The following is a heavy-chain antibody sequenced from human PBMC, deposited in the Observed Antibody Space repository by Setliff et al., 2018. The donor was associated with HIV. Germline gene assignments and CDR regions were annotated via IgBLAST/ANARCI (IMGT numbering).Heavy chain of an antibody. CDR3: ARCYYDSSGPTDAFDI. CDR2: IYYTGST. J-gene: IGHJ3*02. V-gene: IGHV4-59*03. CDR1: SGSISTYY. Sequence: PSETLSLTCTVSSGSISTYYWTWIRQPPGKGLEYIGYIYYTGSTDYNPSLNGRVTISIDMSKSQFSLKLNSVTAADTAVYYCARCYYDSSGPTDAFDIWGQGTVVTVSS. D-gene: IGHD3-22*01.